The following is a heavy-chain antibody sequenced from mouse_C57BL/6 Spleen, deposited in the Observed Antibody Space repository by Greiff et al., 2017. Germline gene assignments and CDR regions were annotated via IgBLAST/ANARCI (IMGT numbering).Heavy chain of an antibody. CDR2: ISYDGSN. CDR3: ARGDGSNYEFDY. Sequence: DVQLQESGPGLVKPSQSLSLSCSVTGYSIPSGYYWNWIRQFPGNKLEWMGYISYDGSNNYNPSLKNRISITLDTSKNQFFLKLNSVTTEDTATYYCARGDGSNYEFDYWGQGTTLTVSS. J-gene: IGHJ2*01. V-gene: IGHV3-6*01. D-gene: IGHD2-5*01. CDR1: GYSIPSGYY.